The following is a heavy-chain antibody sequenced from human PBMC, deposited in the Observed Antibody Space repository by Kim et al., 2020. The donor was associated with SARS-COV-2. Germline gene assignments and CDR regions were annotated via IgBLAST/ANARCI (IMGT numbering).Heavy chain of an antibody. V-gene: IGHV4-59*08. CDR2: IYYSGST. Sequence: SETLSLTCTVSGGSISSYYWSWIRQPPGKGLEWIGYIYYSGSTNYNPSLKSRVTISVDTSKNQFSLKLSSVTAADTAVYYCARRHQWLVQWDYWGQGTLVTVSS. J-gene: IGHJ4*02. CDR1: GGSISSYY. CDR3: ARRHQWLVQWDY. D-gene: IGHD6-19*01.